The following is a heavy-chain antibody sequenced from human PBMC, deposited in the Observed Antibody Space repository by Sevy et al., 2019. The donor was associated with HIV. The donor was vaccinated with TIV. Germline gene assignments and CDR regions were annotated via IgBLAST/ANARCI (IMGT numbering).Heavy chain of an antibody. V-gene: IGHV3-7*01. D-gene: IGHD5-18*01. CDR1: GFTFSSYW. Sequence: GSLRLSCAASGFTFSSYWMSWVRQAPGKGLEWVATMKEDGSERNYVDSVKGRFTISRDNAKNSLYLQMNSLRAEDTAVYYCVGEGVGGYSYSLDCWGQGTLVTVSS. J-gene: IGHJ4*02. CDR3: VGEGVGGYSYSLDC. CDR2: MKEDGSER.